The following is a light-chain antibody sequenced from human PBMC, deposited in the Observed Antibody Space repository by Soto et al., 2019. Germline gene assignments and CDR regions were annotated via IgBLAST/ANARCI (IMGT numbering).Light chain of an antibody. CDR1: QSVSSN. Sequence: EIVMTQSPATLSVSPGERATLSCRASQSVSSNLAWYQQKPGQAPSLLIYDISARATGIPTRFSGSGSGTEFTLTISSLQSEDFAVYYCQQYNDWPLTFGGVTKVDIK. CDR2: DIS. J-gene: IGKJ4*01. CDR3: QQYNDWPLT. V-gene: IGKV3D-15*01.